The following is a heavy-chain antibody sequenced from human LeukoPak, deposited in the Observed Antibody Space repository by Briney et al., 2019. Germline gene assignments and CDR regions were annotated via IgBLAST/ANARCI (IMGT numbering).Heavy chain of an antibody. D-gene: IGHD6-19*01. Sequence: PGGSLRLSCAVSGFTVSSNYMSWVRQAPGKGLEWVSVIYSGGTTYYADSVKGRFTISRDNSKNTLYLQMNSLRAEDTAVYYCASSDQWHTWYFDLWGRGTLVTVSS. CDR3: ASSDQWHTWYFDL. J-gene: IGHJ2*01. V-gene: IGHV3-53*05. CDR2: IYSGGTT. CDR1: GFTVSSNY.